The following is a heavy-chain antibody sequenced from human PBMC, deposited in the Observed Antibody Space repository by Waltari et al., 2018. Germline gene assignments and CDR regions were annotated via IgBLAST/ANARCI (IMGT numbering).Heavy chain of an antibody. CDR3: ARRIAARPYDAFDI. CDR1: GFTLRRYS. CDR2: FSSSSSYI. D-gene: IGHD6-6*01. V-gene: IGHV3-21*01. J-gene: IGHJ3*02. Sequence: EVQLVESGGGLVKPGGALRVSGGASGFTLRRYSMNWVRQAPGKGLEWFSSFSSSSSYIYYADSVKGRFTISRDNAKNSLYLQMNSLRAEDTAVYYCARRIAARPYDAFDIWGQGTMVTVSS.